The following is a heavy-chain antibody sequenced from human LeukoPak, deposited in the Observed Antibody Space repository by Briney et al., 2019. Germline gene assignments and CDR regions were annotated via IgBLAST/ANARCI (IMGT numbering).Heavy chain of an antibody. V-gene: IGHV3-48*01. CDR3: AKDGPGEWELLLADY. CDR1: GFTFSSYS. J-gene: IGHJ4*02. Sequence: PGGSLRLSCAASGFTFSSYSMNWVRQAPGKGLEWVSYISSSSSTIYYADSVKGRFTISRDNSKNTLYLQMNSLRAEGTAVYYCAKDGPGEWELLLADYWGQGTLVTVSS. D-gene: IGHD1-26*01. CDR2: ISSSSSTI.